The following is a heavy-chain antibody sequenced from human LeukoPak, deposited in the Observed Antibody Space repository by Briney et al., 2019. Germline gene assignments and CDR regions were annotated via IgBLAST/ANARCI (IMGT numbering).Heavy chain of an antibody. Sequence: GGSLRLSCAASGFTFSSYLMSWVRQAPGKGLEWVGSIKQDGSEKYYVDSVKGRFTISRENAEKSLYLQMNSLRAEDTAMYYCARDQADFWSGYSLDAFDIWGQGTMVTVSS. D-gene: IGHD3-3*01. CDR1: GFTFSSYL. CDR3: ARDQADFWSGYSLDAFDI. J-gene: IGHJ3*02. V-gene: IGHV3-7*01. CDR2: IKQDGSEK.